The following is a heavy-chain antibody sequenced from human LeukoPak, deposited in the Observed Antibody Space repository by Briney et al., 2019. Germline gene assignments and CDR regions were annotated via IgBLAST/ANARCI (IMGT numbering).Heavy chain of an antibody. D-gene: IGHD4-17*01. CDR3: ARDGYGENYYYYGMDV. Sequence: GGFLRLSCAASGFTFSDYYMSWIRQAPGKGLEWVSYISSSGSTIYYADSVKGRFTISRDNAKNSLYLQMNSLRAEDTAVYYCARDGYGENYYYYGMDVWGQGTTVTVSS. V-gene: IGHV3-11*01. CDR1: GFTFSDYY. J-gene: IGHJ6*02. CDR2: ISSSGSTI.